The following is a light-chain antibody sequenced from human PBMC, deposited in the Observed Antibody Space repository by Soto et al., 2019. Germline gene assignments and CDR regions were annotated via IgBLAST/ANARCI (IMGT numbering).Light chain of an antibody. CDR3: ASWDDSLSGWV. J-gene: IGLJ3*02. Sequence: QSVLTQPPSAFGTPGQRVTISCSGSSSNIGSNYVYWYQHLPGAAPKLLIYRNNQRPSGVPDRFSGSKSGTSASLAISGLRSEDEADYYCASWDDSLSGWVFGGGTKLTVL. CDR1: SSNIGSNY. V-gene: IGLV1-47*01. CDR2: RNN.